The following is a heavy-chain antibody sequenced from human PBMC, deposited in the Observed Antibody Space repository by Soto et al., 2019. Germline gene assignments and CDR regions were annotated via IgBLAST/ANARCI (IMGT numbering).Heavy chain of an antibody. J-gene: IGHJ6*02. V-gene: IGHV3-30*18. Sequence: GSLRLSCAASGFTFSSYGMHWVRQAPGKGLEWVAVISYDGSNKYYADSVKGRFTISRDNSKNTLYLQMNSLRAEDTAVYYCAKDWVPYSSGWDYYYYGMDVWGQGTTVTVSS. CDR3: AKDWVPYSSGWDYYYYGMDV. D-gene: IGHD6-19*01. CDR1: GFTFSSYG. CDR2: ISYDGSNK.